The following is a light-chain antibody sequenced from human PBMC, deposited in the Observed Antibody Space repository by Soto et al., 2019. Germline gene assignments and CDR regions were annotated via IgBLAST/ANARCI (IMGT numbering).Light chain of an antibody. CDR2: AAS. Sequence: DIQMTQSPSSLSASVGDSVTITCRASQSISSYLHWYQQKPGKAPKLLIYAASSLPSGVPARFSGSGSGTDFTLTISSLQPEDFATYYCQQSYSTPLTFGRGTKVEIK. V-gene: IGKV1-39*01. CDR3: QQSYSTPLT. CDR1: QSISSY. J-gene: IGKJ4*01.